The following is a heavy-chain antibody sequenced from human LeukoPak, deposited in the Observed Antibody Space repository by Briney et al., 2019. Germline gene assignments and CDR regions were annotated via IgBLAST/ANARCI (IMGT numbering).Heavy chain of an antibody. D-gene: IGHD6-6*01. J-gene: IGHJ6*03. CDR3: ARDGIAARPREFFVGYYMDV. CDR1: GGTFSSYA. CDR2: IIPIFGTA. Sequence: SVKVSCKASGGTFSSYAISWVRQAPGQGLEWMGGIIPIFGTANYAQKFQGRDTITTDESTSTAYMELSSLRSEDTAVYYCARDGIAARPREFFVGYYMDVWGKGTTVTVSS. V-gene: IGHV1-69*05.